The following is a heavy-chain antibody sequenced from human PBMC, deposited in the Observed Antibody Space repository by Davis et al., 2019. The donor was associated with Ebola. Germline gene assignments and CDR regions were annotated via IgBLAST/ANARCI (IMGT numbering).Heavy chain of an antibody. V-gene: IGHV4-61*05. CDR1: GGSISSSSYY. J-gene: IGHJ6*02. CDR2: ISYSGRT. CDR3: ARDNYYYYGMDV. Sequence: MPSETLSLTCTVSGGSISSSSYYWGWIRQPPGKGLECIGYISYSGRTNYNPSLKIRVTISVDTSKNQVSLKLNSVTAADTAVYYWARDNYYYYGMDVWGQGTTVTVSS.